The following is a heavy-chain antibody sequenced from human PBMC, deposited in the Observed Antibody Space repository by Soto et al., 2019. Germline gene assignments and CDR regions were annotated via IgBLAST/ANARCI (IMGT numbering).Heavy chain of an antibody. CDR3: ARGRYYDFWSGYPAYYYYYMDV. V-gene: IGHV4-59*08. Sequence: SETLSLTCTVSGGSISSYYWSWIRQPPGKGLEWIGYIYYSGSTNYNPSLKSRVTISVDTSKNQFSLKLSSVTAADTAVYYCARGRYYDFWSGYPAYYYYYMDVWGKGTTVTVSS. CDR1: GGSISSYY. D-gene: IGHD3-3*01. J-gene: IGHJ6*03. CDR2: IYYSGST.